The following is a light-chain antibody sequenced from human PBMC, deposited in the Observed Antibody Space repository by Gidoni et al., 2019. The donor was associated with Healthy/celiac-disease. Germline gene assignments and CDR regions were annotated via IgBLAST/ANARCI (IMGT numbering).Light chain of an antibody. CDR2: DAS. CDR1: QDISNY. Sequence: DIQMTQSPSSLSASVGDRVTITCQASQDISNYLNWYQQKPGKAPQLLIYDASNLETGVPSRFRGRGSGTDFTFPISSLQPADIAPYYCQQYDNLPITFGQGTRLEIK. V-gene: IGKV1-33*01. J-gene: IGKJ5*01. CDR3: QQYDNLPIT.